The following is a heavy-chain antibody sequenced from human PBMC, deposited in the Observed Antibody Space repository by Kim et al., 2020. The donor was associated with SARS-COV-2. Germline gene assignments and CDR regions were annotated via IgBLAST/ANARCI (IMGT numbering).Heavy chain of an antibody. CDR3: ARVAKITMVRGGQDY. CDR2: ISSSSSYI. CDR1: GFTFSSYS. Sequence: GGSLRLSCAASGFTFSSYSMNWVRQAPGKGLEWVSSISSSSSYIYYADSVKGRFTISRDNAKNSLYLQMNSLRAEDTAVYYCARVAKITMVRGGQDYWGQGTLVTVSS. J-gene: IGHJ4*02. V-gene: IGHV3-21*01. D-gene: IGHD3-10*01.